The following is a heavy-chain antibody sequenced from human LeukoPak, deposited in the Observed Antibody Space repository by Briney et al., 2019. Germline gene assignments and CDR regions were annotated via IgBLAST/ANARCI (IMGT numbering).Heavy chain of an antibody. V-gene: IGHV3-7*01. CDR3: ARAFVVVPAAIPESTDAFDI. CDR1: GFTFSKNW. CDR2: IKEDGSEK. D-gene: IGHD2-2*02. J-gene: IGHJ3*02. Sequence: PGGSLRLSCAASGFTFSKNWMSWVRQAPGKGLEWVASIKEDGSEKFYVDSVKGRFTISRDNSKNTLYLQMNSLRAEDTAVYYCARAFVVVPAAIPESTDAFDIWGQGTMVTVSS.